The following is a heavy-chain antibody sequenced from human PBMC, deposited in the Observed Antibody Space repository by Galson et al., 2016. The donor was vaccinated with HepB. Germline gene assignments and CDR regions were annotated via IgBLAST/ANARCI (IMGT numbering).Heavy chain of an antibody. CDR1: GFTFSTYT. V-gene: IGHV3-23*01. CDR3: AISPTLTTFDS. J-gene: IGHJ4*02. Sequence: LRLSCAASGFTFSTYTMHWVRQAPRKGLQWVSIIPGSGGNTYYADSVKGRFTVSRDNSKNTVNLQMNSLRAEDTAVYYCAISPTLTTFDSWGQGTLVTVSS. D-gene: IGHD4-17*01. CDR2: IPGSGGNT.